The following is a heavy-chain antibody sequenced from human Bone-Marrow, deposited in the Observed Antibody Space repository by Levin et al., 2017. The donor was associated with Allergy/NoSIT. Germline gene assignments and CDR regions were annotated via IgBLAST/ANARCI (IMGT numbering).Heavy chain of an antibody. CDR1: GGSISSSSYY. CDR3: AITSRGGYYDY. Sequence: SETLSLTCTVSGGSISSSSYYWGWIRQPPGKGLEWIGSIYYSGSTYYNPSLKSRVTISVDTSKNQFSLKLSSVTAADTAVYYCAITSRGGYYDYWGQGTLVTVSS. CDR2: IYYSGST. J-gene: IGHJ4*02. D-gene: IGHD3-22*01. V-gene: IGHV4-39*01.